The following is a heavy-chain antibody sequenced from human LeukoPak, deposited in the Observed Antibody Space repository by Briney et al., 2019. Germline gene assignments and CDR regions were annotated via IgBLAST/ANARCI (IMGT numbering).Heavy chain of an antibody. D-gene: IGHD3-22*01. Sequence: RSGGSLRLSCAASGFTFTDYTMNWVRQAPGKGLEWVSSISGSGYYKYYADTLEGRFTISRDNIRNWLYLQLNSLTDEDTAVYFCARANYYYDKKSGYGVHDYFDYWGQGALVTVSS. CDR3: ARANYYYDKKSGYGVHDYFDY. CDR1: GFTFTDYT. CDR2: ISGSGYYK. J-gene: IGHJ4*02. V-gene: IGHV3-21*01.